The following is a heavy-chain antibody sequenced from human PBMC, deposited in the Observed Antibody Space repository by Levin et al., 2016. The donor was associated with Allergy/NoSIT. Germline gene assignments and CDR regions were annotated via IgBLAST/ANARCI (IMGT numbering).Heavy chain of an antibody. Sequence: WVRQAPGQGLEWMGIINPSGGSTSYAQKFQGRVTMTRDTSTSTVYMELSSLRSEDTAVYYCARVNSSPPSAYYYGMDVWGQGTTVTVSS. CDR3: ARVNSSPPSAYYYGMDV. D-gene: IGHD6-19*01. CDR2: INPSGGST. V-gene: IGHV1-46*01. J-gene: IGHJ6*02.